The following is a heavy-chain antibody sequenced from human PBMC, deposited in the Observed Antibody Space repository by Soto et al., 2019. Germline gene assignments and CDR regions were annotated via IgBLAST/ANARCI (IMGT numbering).Heavy chain of an antibody. CDR3: ARAIDWFDP. CDR1: GGSFSGYY. CDR2: IYYSGST. J-gene: IGHJ5*02. V-gene: IGHV4-59*01. Sequence: SETLSLTCAVYGGSFSGYYWSWIRQPPGKGLEWIGYIYYSGSTNYNPSLKSRVTISVDTSKNQFSLKLSSVTAADTAVYYCARAIDWFDPWGQGTLVTVSS.